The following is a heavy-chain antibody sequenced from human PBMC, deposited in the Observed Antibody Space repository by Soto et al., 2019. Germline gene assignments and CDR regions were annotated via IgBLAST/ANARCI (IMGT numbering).Heavy chain of an antibody. CDR2: IIPIFGTA. V-gene: IGHV1-69*13. D-gene: IGHD3-22*01. J-gene: IGHJ4*02. CDR3: VRRSDYYDSSGYYEVFDY. CDR1: GGTFSSYA. Sequence: ASVKVSCKASGGTFSSYAISWVRQAPGQGLEWMGGIIPIFGTANYAQKFQGRVTITADESTSTAYMELSSLRSEGTAVYYCVRRSDYYDSSGYYEVFDYWGQGTLVTVSS.